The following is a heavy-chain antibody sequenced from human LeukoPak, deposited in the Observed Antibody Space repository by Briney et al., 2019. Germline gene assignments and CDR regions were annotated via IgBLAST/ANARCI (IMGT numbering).Heavy chain of an antibody. CDR3: ASGLVWTAVGVDY. J-gene: IGHJ4*02. CDR2: INCNGGGT. D-gene: IGHD1-26*01. V-gene: IGHV1-2*06. Sequence: ASVKVSCKASGYTFTGYYIHWVRQAPGQGLEWMGRINCNGGGTSYAQKFQGRVTMTRDTSISTAYMELDRLTSDDTAVYYCASGLVWTAVGVDYWGQGTLVTVSS. CDR1: GYTFTGYY.